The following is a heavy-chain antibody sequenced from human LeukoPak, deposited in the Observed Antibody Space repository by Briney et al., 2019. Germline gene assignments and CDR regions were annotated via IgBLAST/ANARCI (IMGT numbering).Heavy chain of an antibody. CDR3: AREVSLVWTPDPYYMDV. V-gene: IGHV3-7*01. D-gene: IGHD3-10*01. Sequence: GGSLRLSRAASGFTFSNYWMSWVRQAPGKGLEWVANIKQDGSEKYYVDSVKGRFTISRDNAKNSLYLQMNSLRAEDTAVYYCAREVSLVWTPDPYYMDVWGKGTTVTVSS. CDR1: GFTFSNYW. J-gene: IGHJ6*03. CDR2: IKQDGSEK.